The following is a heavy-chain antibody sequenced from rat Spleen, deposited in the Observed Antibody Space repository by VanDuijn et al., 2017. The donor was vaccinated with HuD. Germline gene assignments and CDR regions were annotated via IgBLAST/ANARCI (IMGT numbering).Heavy chain of an antibody. Sequence: EVQLVESGGGLVQPGRSLKLSCVTSGFTFNYYWMTWIRQAPGKGLEWVASITNASGSTYYSGSVKGRFTISRDDAKSTLYLQMDSLRSEDTATYFCARPTTGIPFNYWGQGVMVTVSS. CDR3: ARPTTGIPFNY. CDR2: ITNASGST. V-gene: IGHV5-31*01. J-gene: IGHJ2*01. CDR1: GFTFNYYW. D-gene: IGHD1-9*01.